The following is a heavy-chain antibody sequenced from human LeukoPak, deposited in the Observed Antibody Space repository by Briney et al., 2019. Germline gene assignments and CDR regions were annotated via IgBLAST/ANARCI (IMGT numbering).Heavy chain of an antibody. D-gene: IGHD1-26*01. CDR2: ISYDGSNK. Sequence: PGGSLRLSCAASGFTFSNYSMNWVRQAPGKGLEWVAVISYDGSNKYYADSVKGRFTISRDNSKNTLYLQMNSLRAEDTAVYYCASLSGPYSGSQGYVDYWGQGTLVTVSS. CDR1: GFTFSNYS. V-gene: IGHV3-30*03. J-gene: IGHJ4*02. CDR3: ASLSGPYSGSQGYVDY.